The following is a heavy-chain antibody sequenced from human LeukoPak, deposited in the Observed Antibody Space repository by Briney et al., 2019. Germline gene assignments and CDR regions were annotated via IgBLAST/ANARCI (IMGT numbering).Heavy chain of an antibody. Sequence: AESLRLSCVASGXTFSSYWMHWVRQAPPKGLLWVSRIGTDGSSTSYADSVKGRFTISRDNAKNTLYLQMNSLRAEDTAVYYCARDRYCSSASCYGEDYWGQGTLVTVSS. CDR2: IGTDGSST. CDR1: GXTFSSYW. CDR3: ARDRYCSSASCYGEDY. J-gene: IGHJ4*02. D-gene: IGHD2-2*01. V-gene: IGHV3-74*01.